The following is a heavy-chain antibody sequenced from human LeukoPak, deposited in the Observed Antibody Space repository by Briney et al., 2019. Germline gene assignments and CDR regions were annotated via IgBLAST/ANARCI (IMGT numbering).Heavy chain of an antibody. V-gene: IGHV1-2*02. CDR1: GYTFTGYY. CDR2: INPNSGGT. Sequence: ASVKVSCKASGYTFTGYYMHWVRQAPGQGLEWMGWINPNSGGTNYAQKFQGRVTMTRDTSISTAYMELSRLRSDDTAVYYCARGAAWDSSSWYLYYFDYWGQGTLVTVSS. J-gene: IGHJ4*02. CDR3: ARGAAWDSSSWYLYYFDY. D-gene: IGHD6-13*01.